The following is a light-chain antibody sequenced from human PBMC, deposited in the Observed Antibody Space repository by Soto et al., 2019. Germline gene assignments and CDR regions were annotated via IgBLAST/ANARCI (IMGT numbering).Light chain of an antibody. CDR3: QQYDSSPRT. Sequence: EIVLTQSPGTLSLSPGERAALSCRASQSVSSSYLAWYQQKPGQAPRLLIYRTSYRATGIPDRFSGSGSGTDFTLTISRLEPEDFAVYWCQQYDSSPRTFGQGTKVEIK. CDR2: RTS. CDR1: QSVSSSY. V-gene: IGKV3-20*01. J-gene: IGKJ1*01.